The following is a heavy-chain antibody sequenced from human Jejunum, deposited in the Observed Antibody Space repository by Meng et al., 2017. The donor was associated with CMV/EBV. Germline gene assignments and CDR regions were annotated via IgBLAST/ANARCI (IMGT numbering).Heavy chain of an antibody. D-gene: IGHD5-12*01. J-gene: IGHJ5*02. CDR3: ATVTYTDYRLVQGWFDP. CDR2: ILHLDSDN. Sequence: FTRTWVGWGRQRPGKGLELMGLILHLDSDNRYSPSFQDQVTDSVDKAINTTFLQWRSLKASDTDMYYCATVTYTDYRLVQGWFDPWGQETLVTVSS. CDR1: FTRTW. V-gene: IGHV5-51*01.